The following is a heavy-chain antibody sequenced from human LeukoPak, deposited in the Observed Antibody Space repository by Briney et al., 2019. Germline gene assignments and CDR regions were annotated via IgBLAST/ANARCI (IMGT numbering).Heavy chain of an antibody. CDR1: GGSFSGYY. D-gene: IGHD3-10*01. CDR2: INHSGST. J-gene: IGHJ6*02. Sequence: SETLSLTCAVYGGSFSGYYWSWIRQPPGKGLEWIGEINHSGSTNYNPSLKSRVTISVDTSKNQFSLKLSSVTAADTAVYYCARDNYYGSGSPMDVWGQGTTVTVSS. V-gene: IGHV4-34*01. CDR3: ARDNYYGSGSPMDV.